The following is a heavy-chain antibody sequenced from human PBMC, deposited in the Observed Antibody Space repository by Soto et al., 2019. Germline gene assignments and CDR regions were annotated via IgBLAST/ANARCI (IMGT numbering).Heavy chain of an antibody. Sequence: PSETLSLTCTVSGGSISSYYWSWIRQPPGKGLEWIGYIYYSGSTNYNPSLKSRVTISVDTSKNQFSLKLSSVTAADTAVYYCARDGRPYGDYVLDYWGQGTLVTVSS. J-gene: IGHJ4*02. D-gene: IGHD4-17*01. CDR3: ARDGRPYGDYVLDY. V-gene: IGHV4-59*01. CDR1: GGSISSYY. CDR2: IYYSGST.